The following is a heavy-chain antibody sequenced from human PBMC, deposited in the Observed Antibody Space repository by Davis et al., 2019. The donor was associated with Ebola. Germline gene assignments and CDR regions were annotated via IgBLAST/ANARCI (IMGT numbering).Heavy chain of an antibody. D-gene: IGHD3-3*01. V-gene: IGHV3-30*02. CDR2: KRYVGSNK. CDR3: AKSGLSFGVVKYHYGMDV. Sequence: GESLKISCAASGFTLSVYSIHWVRQAPGKELEWVAFKRYVGSNKYYADSVKGRFTISRDNSKKTLYLQMNSLRAEDTAVYYCAKSGLSFGVVKYHYGMDVWGKGTTVTVSS. J-gene: IGHJ6*04. CDR1: GFTLSVYS.